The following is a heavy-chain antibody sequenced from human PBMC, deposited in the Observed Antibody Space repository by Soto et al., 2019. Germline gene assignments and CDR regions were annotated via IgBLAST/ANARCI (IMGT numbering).Heavy chain of an antibody. V-gene: IGHV3-48*02. CDR1: GFTFSSYS. J-gene: IGHJ6*02. CDR2: ISSSSSTI. Sequence: GGSLRLSCAASGFTFSSYSMNWVRQAPGKGLEWVSYISSSSSTIYYADSVKGRFTISRDNAKNSLYLQMSSLRDEDTAVYYCARSLPDSSGYSVWGQGTTVTVSS. D-gene: IGHD3-22*01. CDR3: ARSLPDSSGYSV.